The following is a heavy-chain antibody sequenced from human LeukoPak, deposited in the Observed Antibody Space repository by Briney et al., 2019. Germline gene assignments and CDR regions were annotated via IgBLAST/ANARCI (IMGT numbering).Heavy chain of an antibody. J-gene: IGHJ4*02. V-gene: IGHV3-21*01. CDR1: GFTFSSYA. CDR3: ARVSGYSGYGRDY. CDR2: ISSSSSYI. Sequence: GGSLRLSCAASGFTFSSYAMSWVRQAPGKGLEWVSSISSSSSYIYYADSVKGRFTISRDNAKNSLYLQMNSLRAEDTAVYYCARVSGYSGYGRDYWGQGTLVTVSS. D-gene: IGHD5-12*01.